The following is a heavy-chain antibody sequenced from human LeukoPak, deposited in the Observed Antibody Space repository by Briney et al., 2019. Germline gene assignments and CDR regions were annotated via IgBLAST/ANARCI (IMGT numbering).Heavy chain of an antibody. CDR2: IYYTGKN. D-gene: IGHD6-19*01. J-gene: IGHJ4*02. CDR3: VRRDTGWNYFDY. V-gene: IGHV4-59*08. CDR1: GGSINSHY. Sequence: PSETLSLTCAVSGGSINSHYWGWIQQPPGKGLQWIGDIYYTGKNNYNPSLKSRVTISLDTSKDHLSLNLTSVVAADTAIYYCVRRDTGWNYFDYWGQGILVIVSS.